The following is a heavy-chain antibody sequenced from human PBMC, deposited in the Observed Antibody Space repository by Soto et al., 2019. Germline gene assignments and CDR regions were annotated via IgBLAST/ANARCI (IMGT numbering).Heavy chain of an antibody. J-gene: IGHJ4*02. CDR2: INHSGST. CDR1: GGSFSGYY. CDR3: ARYSYGIFDY. D-gene: IGHD5-18*01. V-gene: IGHV4-34*01. Sequence: LSLTCAVYGGSFSGYYWSWIRQPPGKGLEWIGEINHSGSTNYNPSLKSRVTISVDTSKNQFSLKLSSVTAADTAVYYCARYSYGIFDYWGQGTLVTVSS.